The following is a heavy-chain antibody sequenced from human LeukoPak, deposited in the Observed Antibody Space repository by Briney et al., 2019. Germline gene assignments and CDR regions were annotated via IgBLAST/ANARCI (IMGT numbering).Heavy chain of an antibody. CDR2: ISYDGSNK. Sequence: GGSLRLSCAASGFTFSSYAMHWVRQAPGKGLEWVAVISYDGSNKYYADSVKGRFTISRDNSKNTLYLQMNSLRAEDTAVYYCARGAAAGDHHYYMDVWGKGTTVTVSS. CDR3: ARGAAAGDHHYYMDV. V-gene: IGHV3-30*04. CDR1: GFTFSSYA. D-gene: IGHD6-13*01. J-gene: IGHJ6*03.